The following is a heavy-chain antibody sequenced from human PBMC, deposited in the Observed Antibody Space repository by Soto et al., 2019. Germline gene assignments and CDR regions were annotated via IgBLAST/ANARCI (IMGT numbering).Heavy chain of an antibody. CDR3: ARDGGRHSGGIDY. CDR1: GGTFSSYS. J-gene: IGHJ4*02. CDR2: IIPIFGTA. D-gene: IGHD1-26*01. Sequence: QVQLVQSGAEVKKPGSSVKVSCKASGGTFSSYSINWVRQALGQGLEWMGEIIPIFGTANYAQKFQGRVTFTADESTSTAYMELSSLRSEDTAVYYCARDGGRHSGGIDYWGQGTLVTVSS. V-gene: IGHV1-69*01.